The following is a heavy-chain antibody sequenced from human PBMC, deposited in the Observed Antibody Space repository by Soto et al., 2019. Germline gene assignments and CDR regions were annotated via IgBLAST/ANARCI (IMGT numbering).Heavy chain of an antibody. CDR1: GYNFSTYC. CDR3: ACYLSRGYWSVNDFFDL. V-gene: IGHV5-51*01. Sequence: GESLKISCKASGYNFSTYCIGWVRQMPGKGLEWMGIIYPDDSDTRYNPSFEGHVTISVDKSISTVYLQWASLKASDTAMYYCACYLSRGYWSVNDFFDLWGQGTLVTVSS. D-gene: IGHD3-3*01. J-gene: IGHJ4*02. CDR2: IYPDDSDT.